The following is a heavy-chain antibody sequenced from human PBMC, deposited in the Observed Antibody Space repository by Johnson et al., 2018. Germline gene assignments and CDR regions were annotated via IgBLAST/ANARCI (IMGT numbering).Heavy chain of an antibody. J-gene: IGHJ1*01. CDR1: GFSFSNYG. Sequence: QVQLVQSGGGVVQPGKSLRLSCAASGFSFSNYGMHWVRQAPGKGLEWVAGISYEGSNKYYADSVKGRFTIARDNSKNTLYLQMNSLRAEDTAVYYSAKEYGMATITGYFQYWGQGTLVTVSS. V-gene: IGHV3-30*18. CDR3: AKEYGMATITGYFQY. D-gene: IGHD5-24*01. CDR2: ISYEGSNK.